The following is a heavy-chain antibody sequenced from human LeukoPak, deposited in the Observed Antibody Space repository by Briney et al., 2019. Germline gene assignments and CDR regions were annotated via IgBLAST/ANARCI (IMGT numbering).Heavy chain of an antibody. J-gene: IGHJ4*02. CDR2: INHSGST. Sequence: SETLSLTCAVYGGSFSGYYWSWIRQPPGKGLEWIGEINHSGSTNYNPSLKSRVTISVDTSKNQFSLKLCSVTAADTAVYYCAREGNHCSGGSCYGYWGQGTLVTVSS. D-gene: IGHD2-15*01. V-gene: IGHV4-34*01. CDR1: GGSFSGYY. CDR3: AREGNHCSGGSCYGY.